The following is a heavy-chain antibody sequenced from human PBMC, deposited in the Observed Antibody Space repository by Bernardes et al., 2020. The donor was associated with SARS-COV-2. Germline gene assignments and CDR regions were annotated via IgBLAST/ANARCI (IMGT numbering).Heavy chain of an antibody. D-gene: IGHD3-22*01. Sequence: SLRLFCSTSGFIFRNNGMHWVRHYPGKGLEWMAIIWYAGSNKYYADSAKGRFTISRDNYRDTVYLDMNSLRDDDTAIYHCARSAYYDSRDYRIDFWGQGTLVTVSS. CDR3: ARSAYYDSRDYRIDF. J-gene: IGHJ4*02. CDR2: IWYAGSNK. CDR1: GFIFRNNG. V-gene: IGHV3-33*01.